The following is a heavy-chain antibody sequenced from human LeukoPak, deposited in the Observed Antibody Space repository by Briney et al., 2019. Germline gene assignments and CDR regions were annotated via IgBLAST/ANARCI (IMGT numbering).Heavy chain of an antibody. J-gene: IGHJ6*04. CDR1: GGTFSSYA. Sequence: GSSVKVSCKASGGTFSSYAISWVRQAPGQGLEWMGGIIPIFGTANYAQKFQGRVTITADESTSTAYMELSSLRSEDTAVYYCASTAVAGLYYYYSMDVWGKGTTVTVSS. V-gene: IGHV1-69*01. CDR3: ASTAVAGLYYYYSMDV. CDR2: IIPIFGTA. D-gene: IGHD6-19*01.